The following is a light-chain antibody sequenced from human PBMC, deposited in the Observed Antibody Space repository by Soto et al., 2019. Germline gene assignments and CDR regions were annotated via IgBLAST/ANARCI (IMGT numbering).Light chain of an antibody. CDR3: QQYDRSPRT. CDR1: QTFTTSS. Sequence: EIVLTPSPGTLSLSPVERATLSCRASQTFTTSSLAWYQQKPGQAPRLLISGASNRATGIPDRFSGSGSGTDFTLTISRLEPEDFAVYYCQQYDRSPRTFGQGTKVDIK. CDR2: GAS. V-gene: IGKV3-20*01. J-gene: IGKJ1*01.